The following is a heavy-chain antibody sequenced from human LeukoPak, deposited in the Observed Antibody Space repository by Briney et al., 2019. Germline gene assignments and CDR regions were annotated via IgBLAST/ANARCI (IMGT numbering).Heavy chain of an antibody. D-gene: IGHD1-26*01. J-gene: IGHJ4*02. CDR3: AKDPRQPGGSYYEAGLFDY. CDR2: IRSKANSYAT. Sequence: GGSLRLSCAASGFTFSGSAMHWVRQASGKGLEWVGRIRSKANSYATAYAASVKGRFTISRDNSKNTLYLQMNSLRAEDTAVYYCAKDPRQPGGSYYEAGLFDYWGQGTLVTVSS. CDR1: GFTFSGSA. V-gene: IGHV3-73*01.